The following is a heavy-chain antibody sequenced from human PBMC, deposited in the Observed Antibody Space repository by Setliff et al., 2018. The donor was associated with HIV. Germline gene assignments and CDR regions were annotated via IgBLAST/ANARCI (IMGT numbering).Heavy chain of an antibody. CDR2: INQDGSHK. J-gene: IGHJ6*02. CDR3: ARPYTVWVYGMDI. V-gene: IGHV3-7*03. CDR1: GFTFNNYW. Sequence: GSLRLSCAASGFTFNNYWIIWVRQAPGKGLEWVANINQDGSHKYYVDSVKGRFTISRDNAKNSLYLQMNSLRAEDTALYYCARPYTVWVYGMDIWGQGTTVTVSS. D-gene: IGHD2-8*01.